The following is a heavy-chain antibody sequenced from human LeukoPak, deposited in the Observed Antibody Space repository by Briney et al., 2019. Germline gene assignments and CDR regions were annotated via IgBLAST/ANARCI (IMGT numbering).Heavy chain of an antibody. J-gene: IGHJ4*02. CDR2: IRRKAHGGTT. Sequence: GGSLRLSCTTSGFTFGDYAMSWVRQAPGKGMEWVSFIRRKAHGGTTEYAASVEGRFSSSRDDSKSIAYRQMNSLKTEDTAVYFCTRVTYYYDYSGYFHFDSWGQGSLVTVSS. CDR3: TRVTYYYDYSGYFHFDS. CDR1: GFTFGDYA. D-gene: IGHD3-22*01. V-gene: IGHV3-49*04.